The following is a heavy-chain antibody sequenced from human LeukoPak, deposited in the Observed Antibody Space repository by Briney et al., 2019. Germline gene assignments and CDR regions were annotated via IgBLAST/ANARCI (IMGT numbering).Heavy chain of an antibody. Sequence: GGSLRLSCATSGFTFSNYWMSWVRRAPGKGLEWVANIKQDGSDKYYVDSVKGRFTISRDNSKNTLYLQMNSLRAEDTAVYYCAKDGDFWSGYGFDYWGQGTLVTVSS. CDR3: AKDGDFWSGYGFDY. J-gene: IGHJ4*02. D-gene: IGHD3-3*01. CDR1: GFTFSNYW. CDR2: IKQDGSDK. V-gene: IGHV3-7*01.